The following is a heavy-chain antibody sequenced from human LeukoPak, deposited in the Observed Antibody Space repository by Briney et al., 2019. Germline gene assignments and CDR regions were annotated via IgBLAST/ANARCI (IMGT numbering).Heavy chain of an antibody. CDR2: TFPGDSDT. J-gene: IGHJ4*02. Sequence: GESLKISCQTSGYIFTTYWIGWVRQMPGRGLGWMGVTFPGDSDTRYSPSFQGQVSISVDKSISTAYLQWSSLRASDSAMYFCTRMGAAVPRDVHKGIGPGDYWGQGTLVTVSS. CDR1: GYIFTTYW. CDR3: TRMGAAVPRDVHKGIGPGDY. V-gene: IGHV5-51*01. D-gene: IGHD3-10*02.